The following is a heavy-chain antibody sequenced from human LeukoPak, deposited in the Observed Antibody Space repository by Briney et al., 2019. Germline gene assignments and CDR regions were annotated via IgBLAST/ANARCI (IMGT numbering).Heavy chain of an antibody. CDR2: INHSGST. Sequence: SETLSLTCAVYGGSFSGYYWSWIRQPPGKGLEWIGEINHSGSTNYNPSLKSRVTISVDTSKNQFSLKLSSVTAADTAVYYCARGGGRTNLYYYYYMDVWGKGTTVTVSS. CDR3: ARGGGRTNLYYYYYMDV. J-gene: IGHJ6*03. V-gene: IGHV4-34*01. CDR1: GGSFSGYY. D-gene: IGHD2-2*01.